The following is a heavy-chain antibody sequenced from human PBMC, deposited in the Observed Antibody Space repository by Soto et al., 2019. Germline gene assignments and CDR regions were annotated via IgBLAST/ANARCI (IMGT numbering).Heavy chain of an antibody. Sequence: GGSLRLSCAASGFTFSSYGMHWVRQAPGKGLEWVAVISYDGSNKYYADSVKGRFTISRDNSKNTLYLQMNSLRAEDTAVYYCAKDDGYSYGFFYYYYGMDVWGQGTTVTVSS. D-gene: IGHD5-18*01. V-gene: IGHV3-30*18. CDR2: ISYDGSNK. CDR3: AKDDGYSYGFFYYYYGMDV. CDR1: GFTFSSYG. J-gene: IGHJ6*02.